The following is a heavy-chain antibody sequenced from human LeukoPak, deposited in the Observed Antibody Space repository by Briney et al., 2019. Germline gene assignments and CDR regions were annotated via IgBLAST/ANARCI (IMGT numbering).Heavy chain of an antibody. CDR1: GYTFTGYY. CDR2: IIPILGIA. Sequence: GASVKVSCKASGYTFTGYYMHWVRQAPGQGLEWMGRIIPILGIANYAQKFQGRVTITADKSTSTAYVELSSLRSEDTAVYYCARGATTVTDLGPAGGGWYKNWFDPWGQGTLVTVSS. J-gene: IGHJ5*02. D-gene: IGHD4-11*01. V-gene: IGHV1-69*04. CDR3: ARGATTVTDLGPAGGGWYKNWFDP.